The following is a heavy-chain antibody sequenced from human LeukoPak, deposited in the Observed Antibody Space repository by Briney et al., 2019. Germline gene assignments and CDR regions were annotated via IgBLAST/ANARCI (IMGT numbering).Heavy chain of an antibody. CDR2: ISYDGTNK. CDR1: GFTFGNYV. J-gene: IGHJ6*03. CDR3: VRSPTYYNMDV. Sequence: GGSLRLSCAASGFTFGNYVIHWVRQAPGKGLEWLAVISYDGTNKYYADSVKGRFTISRDHSQGTVDLQMNTLRGADTAVYYCVRSPTYYNMDVWGKGTTVTVS. V-gene: IGHV3-30-3*01.